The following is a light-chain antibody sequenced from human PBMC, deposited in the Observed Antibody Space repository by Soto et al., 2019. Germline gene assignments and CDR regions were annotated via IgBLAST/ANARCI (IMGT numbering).Light chain of an antibody. V-gene: IGLV6-57*04. CDR1: SGSIASSY. CDR3: QSYDRSKGAVV. J-gene: IGLJ3*02. CDR2: ENY. Sequence: NFMLTQPNSVSGSPGKTVTISCTRSSGSIASSYVQWYQQRPGSAPTTMIYENYQRPSGVPDRFSGSIDSSSNAASHTISGLKTEHEADYYCQSYDRSKGAVVFGGGTKLTVL.